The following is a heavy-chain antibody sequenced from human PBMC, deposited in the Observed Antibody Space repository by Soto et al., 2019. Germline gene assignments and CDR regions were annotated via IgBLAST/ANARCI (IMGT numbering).Heavy chain of an antibody. D-gene: IGHD6-13*01. CDR3: AKGTVGSTLQPCYFDF. J-gene: IGHJ4*02. Sequence: EVQLLESGGGLVQPGGSLRLSCAVSGLTFSSYAMSWVRQGPGKGLEWVSTISGSGGSTYYADSVKGRFTISRDNSRDTLCLQMNNLRAEDTAVYYCAKGTVGSTLQPCYFDFWGQGTLVTVSS. CDR2: ISGSGGST. CDR1: GLTFSSYA. V-gene: IGHV3-23*01.